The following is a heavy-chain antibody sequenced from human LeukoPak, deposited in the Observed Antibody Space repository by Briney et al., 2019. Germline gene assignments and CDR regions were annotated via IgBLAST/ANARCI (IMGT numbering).Heavy chain of an antibody. V-gene: IGHV4-38-2*02. CDR1: GYSISSGYY. Sequence: SETLSLTCTVSGYSISSGYYWGWIRQPPGKGLEWIGSIYHSGSTYYNPSLKSRVTISVDTSKNQFSLKLSSVTAADTAVYYCARVGLASHDWGQGTLVTVSS. CDR3: ARVGLASHD. J-gene: IGHJ4*02. D-gene: IGHD3-16*01. CDR2: IYHSGST.